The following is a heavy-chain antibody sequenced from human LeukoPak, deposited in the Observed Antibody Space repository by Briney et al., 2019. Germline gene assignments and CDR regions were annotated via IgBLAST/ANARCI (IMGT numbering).Heavy chain of an antibody. CDR3: ARRLSAAGRNWFDP. Sequence: SETLSLTCTVSGGSIRSHYWSWIRQPPGKGLEWIGYMYNSGSTNYNPSLMSRVTISVDTSKNQVSLNLSSVTAADTAVYYCARRLSAAGRNWFDPWGQGTLVTVSS. J-gene: IGHJ5*02. D-gene: IGHD6-13*01. CDR1: GGSIRSHY. CDR2: MYNSGST. V-gene: IGHV4-59*08.